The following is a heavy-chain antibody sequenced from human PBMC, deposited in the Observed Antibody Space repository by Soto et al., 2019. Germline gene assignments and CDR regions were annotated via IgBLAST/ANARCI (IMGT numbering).Heavy chain of an antibody. D-gene: IGHD3-16*01. CDR3: ARRYGWAFDI. CDR1: GGSIRSYY. V-gene: IGHV4-59*08. CDR2: IYYSGST. Sequence: QVQLRESGPGLVKPSETLSLTCTVSGGSIRSYYWSWIRQPPGKGLEWIGYIYYSGSTNYNPSLKSRVTISVDTSKNQFSLKLSSVTAADTAVYYCARRYGWAFDIWGQGTMVTVSS. J-gene: IGHJ3*02.